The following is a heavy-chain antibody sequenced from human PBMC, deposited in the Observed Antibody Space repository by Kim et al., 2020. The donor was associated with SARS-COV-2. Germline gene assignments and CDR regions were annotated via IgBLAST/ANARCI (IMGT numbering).Heavy chain of an antibody. D-gene: IGHD1-26*01. Sequence: SETLSLTCTVSGGAISDYYWSWIRQPPGKGLEWIGYIYYSGDTNFNPPLQSRVTMSVDTSKNQISLRLTSVTAADTAVYYCASGSGSYSAWYFDLWGRGTLVTVSS. CDR1: GGAISDYY. CDR3: ASGSGSYSAWYFDL. V-gene: IGHV4-59*01. J-gene: IGHJ2*01. CDR2: IYYSGDT.